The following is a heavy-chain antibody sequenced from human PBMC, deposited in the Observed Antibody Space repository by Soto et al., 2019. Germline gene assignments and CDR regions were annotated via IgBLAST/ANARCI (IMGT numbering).Heavy chain of an antibody. Sequence: WGSLRLSCAASGFTFSSYSMHWVRQGPGKGLVWVSRISTDGSSTNYADSVKGRFTISRDNSKNTLYLQMNSLRAEDTAVYYCARVACSGGSCYFDYWGQGTLVTVS. CDR1: GFTFSSYS. D-gene: IGHD2-15*01. CDR2: ISTDGSST. CDR3: ARVACSGGSCYFDY. J-gene: IGHJ4*02. V-gene: IGHV3-74*01.